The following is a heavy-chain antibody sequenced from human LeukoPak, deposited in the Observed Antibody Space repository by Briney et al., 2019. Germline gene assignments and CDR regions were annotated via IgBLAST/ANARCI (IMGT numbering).Heavy chain of an antibody. J-gene: IGHJ4*02. D-gene: IGHD1-26*01. V-gene: IGHV1-8*01. Sequence: ASVKVSCKASGYTFNSHDINWVRQATGQGLEWMGWTNPNSGNTGYAQKFQGRVTMTMDTSISTAYMELSSLRSEDTAVYYCARAGGEAEHGYWGQGTLVSVSS. CDR3: ARAGGEAEHGY. CDR1: GYTFNSHD. CDR2: TNPNSGNT.